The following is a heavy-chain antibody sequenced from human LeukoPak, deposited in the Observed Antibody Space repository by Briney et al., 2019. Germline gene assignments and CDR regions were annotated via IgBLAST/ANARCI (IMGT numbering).Heavy chain of an antibody. D-gene: IGHD1-26*01. CDR1: GFTFSSYG. CDR3: AKEDVGALDY. V-gene: IGHV3-30*18. J-gene: IGHJ4*02. Sequence: GGSLRLSCAASGFTFSSYGMPWVRQAPGKGLEWVAVISYDGSNKYYADSVKGRFTISRDNSKNTLYLQMNSLRAEDTAVYYCAKEDVGALDYWGQGTLSPSPQ. CDR2: ISYDGSNK.